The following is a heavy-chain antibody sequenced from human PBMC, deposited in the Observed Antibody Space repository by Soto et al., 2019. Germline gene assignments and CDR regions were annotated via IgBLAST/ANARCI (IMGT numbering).Heavy chain of an antibody. CDR2: IGAYNGNT. V-gene: IGHV1-18*04. D-gene: IGHD6-13*01. CDR3: ARGGGIYSSTWPIDY. J-gene: IGHJ4*02. Sequence: ASVKVSCKASGYNFNIYGLTWVRQAPGHGLEWMGWIGAYNGNTNYEQKFQGRVTITTDTSTTTAYMELRGLRSDDGAVYYCARGGGIYSSTWPIDYWGQGTLVTVSS. CDR1: GYNFNIYG.